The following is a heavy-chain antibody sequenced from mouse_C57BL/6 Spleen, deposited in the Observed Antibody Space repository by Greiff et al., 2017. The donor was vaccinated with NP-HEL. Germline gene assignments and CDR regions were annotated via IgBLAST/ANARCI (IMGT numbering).Heavy chain of an antibody. D-gene: IGHD2-2*01. V-gene: IGHV1-64*01. CDR1: GYTFTSYW. CDR2: IHPNSGST. CDR3: ARGRGYYGYDDGYFDY. J-gene: IGHJ2*01. Sequence: QVHVKQPGAELVKPGASVKLSCKASGYTFTSYWMHWVKQRPGQGLEWIGMIHPNSGSTNYNEKFKSKATLTVDKSSSTAYMQLSSLTSEDSAVYYCARGRGYYGYDDGYFDYWGQGTTLTVSS.